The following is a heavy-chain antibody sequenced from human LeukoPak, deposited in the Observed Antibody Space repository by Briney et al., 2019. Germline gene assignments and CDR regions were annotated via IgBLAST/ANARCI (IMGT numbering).Heavy chain of an antibody. CDR2: IYYSGTT. V-gene: IGHV4-59*01. CDR1: GGSISNYY. CDR3: AREDPQTTVPEGMDV. J-gene: IGHJ6*02. D-gene: IGHD4-17*01. Sequence: SETLSLTCTVSGGSISNYYWSWIRQSPGKGLEWIGYIYYSGTTNSNPSLKSRVTISVDTSKNQFSLQLRSVTAADTAVYYCAREDPQTTVPEGMDVWGQGTTDIVSS.